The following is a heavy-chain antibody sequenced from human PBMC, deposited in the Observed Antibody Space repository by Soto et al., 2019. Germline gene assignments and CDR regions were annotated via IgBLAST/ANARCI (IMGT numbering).Heavy chain of an antibody. CDR3: VKVSGYCTGGSCFSYFDY. J-gene: IGHJ4*02. CDR1: GFTFSHHS. Sequence: PGGSLRPSCSGSGFTFSHHSLYWVRQAPGKGLRYVSTISGNGGNTHYAVSVRGRFTISRDNSKNTVFLQMSGLGVADSAVYYCVKVSGYCTGGSCFSYFDYWGQGALVTVSS. D-gene: IGHD2-15*01. CDR2: ISGNGGNT. V-gene: IGHV3-64D*06.